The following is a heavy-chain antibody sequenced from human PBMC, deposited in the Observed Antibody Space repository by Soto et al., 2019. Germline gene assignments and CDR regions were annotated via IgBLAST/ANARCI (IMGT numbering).Heavy chain of an antibody. CDR1: GFTFDDYA. Sequence: EVQLVESGGGLVQPGRSLRLSCAASGFTFDDYAMHWVRQAPGKGLEWGSGISWNSGSIGYADSVKGRFTISRDNAKNSLSLQMNSLRAEDTALYYCAKDRSGEWEPPGDAFDSWGQGTMVTVSS. V-gene: IGHV3-9*01. D-gene: IGHD1-26*01. CDR2: ISWNSGSI. J-gene: IGHJ3*02. CDR3: AKDRSGEWEPPGDAFDS.